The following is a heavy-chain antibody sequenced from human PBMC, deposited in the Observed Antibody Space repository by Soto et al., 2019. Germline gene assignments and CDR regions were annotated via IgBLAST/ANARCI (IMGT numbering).Heavy chain of an antibody. CDR2: ISSSSSTI. CDR1: GFTFSSYS. Sequence: GGSLRLSCAASGFTFSSYSMNWVRQAPGKGLEWVSYISSSSSTIYYADSVKGRFTISRDNAKNSLYLQMNSLRAEDTAVYYCARLPPGYYYMDVWGKGTTVTVSS. J-gene: IGHJ6*03. CDR3: ARLPPGYYYMDV. V-gene: IGHV3-48*01. D-gene: IGHD7-27*01.